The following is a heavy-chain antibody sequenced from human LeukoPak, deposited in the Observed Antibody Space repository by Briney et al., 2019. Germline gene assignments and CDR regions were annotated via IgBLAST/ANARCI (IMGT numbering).Heavy chain of an antibody. CDR3: ARGEGLQMIVVPFDI. V-gene: IGHV1-46*01. CDR2: SDPGGDST. D-gene: IGHD3-22*01. Sequence: GASVKVSCKAFGYTLSNYYIHWVRKTPGQGLEWMGVSDPGGDSTGYALKFQGRVTMTRDTSTNTVYMELSSLRSDDTAIYYCARGEGLQMIVVPFDIWGQGTMVTVSS. CDR1: GYTLSNYY. J-gene: IGHJ3*02.